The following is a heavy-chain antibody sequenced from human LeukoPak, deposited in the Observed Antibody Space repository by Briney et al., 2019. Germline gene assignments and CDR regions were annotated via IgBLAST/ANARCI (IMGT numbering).Heavy chain of an antibody. CDR1: GGSISSSSYY. D-gene: IGHD3-10*01. J-gene: IGHJ6*02. CDR3: ARERVRGAPPFYYYYGMDV. Sequence: PSETLSLTCTVSGGSISSSSYYWGWIRQPPGKGLEWIGSIYYSGSTYYDPSLKSRVTISVDTSKNQFSLKLSSVTAADTAVYYCARERVRGAPPFYYYYGMDVWGQGTTVTVSS. V-gene: IGHV4-39*07. CDR2: IYYSGST.